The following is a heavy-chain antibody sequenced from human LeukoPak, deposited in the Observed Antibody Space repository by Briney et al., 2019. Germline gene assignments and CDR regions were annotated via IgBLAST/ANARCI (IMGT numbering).Heavy chain of an antibody. Sequence: ASVKVSCKASGYTFTGYYMHWVRQAPGQGLEWMGWINPNSGGTNYAQKFQGRVTMTRDTSISTAYMGVSRLRSDDTAVYYCARVFYAKDIVVVPAYYYYYLDVWGKGTRSPSP. D-gene: IGHD2-2*01. V-gene: IGHV1-2*02. CDR3: ARVFYAKDIVVVPAYYYYYLDV. CDR2: INPNSGGT. J-gene: IGHJ6*03. CDR1: GYTFTGYY.